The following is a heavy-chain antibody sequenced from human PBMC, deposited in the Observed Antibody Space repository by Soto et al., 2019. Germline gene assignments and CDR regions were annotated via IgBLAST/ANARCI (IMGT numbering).Heavy chain of an antibody. CDR1: GYSFTSYG. CDR3: ARGDYGNYAFEFDP. D-gene: IGHD4-17*01. V-gene: IGHV1-18*01. J-gene: IGHJ5*02. CDR2: ISAYNGNT. Sequence: ASVKVSCKASGYSFTSYGISWVRQAPGQGLEWMGWISAYNGNTNYAQKLQGRVTMTTDTSTSTAYMELRSLRSDDTAVYYCARGDYGNYAFEFDPWGQGTLVTVSS.